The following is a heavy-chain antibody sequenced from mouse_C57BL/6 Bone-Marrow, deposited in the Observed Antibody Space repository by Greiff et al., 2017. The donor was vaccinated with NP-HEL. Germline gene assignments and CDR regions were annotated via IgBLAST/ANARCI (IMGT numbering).Heavy chain of an antibody. D-gene: IGHD4-1*01. CDR2: IYPGDGDT. Sequence: QVQLQQSGPELVKPGASVKISCKASGYAFSSSWMNWVKQRPGKGLEWIGRIYPGDGDTNYNGKFKGKATLTADKSSSTAYMQLSSLTSEDSAVYFCAREKKPWDYFDYWGQGTTLTVSS. CDR1: GYAFSSSW. CDR3: AREKKPWDYFDY. J-gene: IGHJ2*01. V-gene: IGHV1-82*01.